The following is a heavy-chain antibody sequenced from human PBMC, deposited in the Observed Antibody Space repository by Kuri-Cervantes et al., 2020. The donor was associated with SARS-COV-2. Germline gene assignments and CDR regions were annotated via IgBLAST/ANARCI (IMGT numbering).Heavy chain of an antibody. Sequence: SETLSLTWAVYGGSYSGYYLGWSRQPPGKGPELIGEINHCGSHNYNPSLKRRVTVSVDTSKNQFPLKLSSVTAADTAVYYCARARLPYGSGQGGSMGVQSYYFDYWGQGTLVTVSS. V-gene: IGHV4-34*01. J-gene: IGHJ4*02. CDR1: GGSYSGYY. CDR2: INHCGSH. CDR3: ARARLPYGSGQGGSMGVQSYYFDY. D-gene: IGHD3-10*01.